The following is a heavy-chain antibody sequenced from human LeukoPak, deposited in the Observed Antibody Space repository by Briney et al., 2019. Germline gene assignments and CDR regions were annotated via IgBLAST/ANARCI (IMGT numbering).Heavy chain of an antibody. Sequence: ASVKVSCKASGGTFSSYAISWVRQAPGQGLEWMGGIIPIFGTANYAQKFQGRVTITADESTSTAYMELSRLRSEDTAVYYCARVLVPAAIRNNWFDPWGQGTLVTVSS. CDR1: GGTFSSYA. J-gene: IGHJ5*02. D-gene: IGHD2-2*02. CDR3: ARVLVPAAIRNNWFDP. V-gene: IGHV1-69*13. CDR2: IIPIFGTA.